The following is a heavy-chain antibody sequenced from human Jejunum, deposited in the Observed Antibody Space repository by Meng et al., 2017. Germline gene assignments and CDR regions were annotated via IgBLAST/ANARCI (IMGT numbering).Heavy chain of an antibody. D-gene: IGHD3-22*01. V-gene: IGHV3-7*01. CDR3: ARYRYYDDGSGLLPRFDH. CDR2: IKQDGSDN. CDR1: GFTFSNYW. J-gene: IGHJ4*02. Sequence: GGSLRLSCATSGFTFSNYWMTWVRQAPGKGLEWVANIKQDGSDNYYVDSVKGRFTISRDNAKNSLFLQMDSLRVEDTAVYYCARYRYYDDGSGLLPRFDHWGQGTLVTVSS.